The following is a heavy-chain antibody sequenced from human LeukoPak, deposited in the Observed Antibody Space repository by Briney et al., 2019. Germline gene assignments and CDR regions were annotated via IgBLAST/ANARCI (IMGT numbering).Heavy chain of an antibody. V-gene: IGHV3-7*01. CDR2: IKEDGSVK. J-gene: IGHJ4*02. Sequence: GSLRLSCADSGFTFSRHWMDWVRQAPGKGLEWVANIKEDGSVKNYVDSVKGRFTISRDNDKNSLFLQMTSLRAEDTAVYYCARVGGRYSPLGYWGQGTLVTVSS. CDR3: ARVGGRYSPLGY. CDR1: GFTFSRHW. D-gene: IGHD3-16*02.